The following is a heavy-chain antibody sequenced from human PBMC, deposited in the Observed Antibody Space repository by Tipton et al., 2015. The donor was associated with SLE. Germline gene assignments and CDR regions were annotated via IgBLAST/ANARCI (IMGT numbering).Heavy chain of an antibody. CDR2: IRYDASND. CDR1: GFTFSSYT. Sequence: QLVQSGGGLVQPGGSLRLSCVAPGFTFSSYTFNWVRQAPGKGLEWVSFIRYDASNDYYAESVKGRFTISRDNSDNTLYLHMNSLRAEDTAVYYCARDRNGFDYWGQGTLVTVSS. J-gene: IGHJ4*02. CDR3: ARDRNGFDY. D-gene: IGHD2-8*01. V-gene: IGHV3-30*02.